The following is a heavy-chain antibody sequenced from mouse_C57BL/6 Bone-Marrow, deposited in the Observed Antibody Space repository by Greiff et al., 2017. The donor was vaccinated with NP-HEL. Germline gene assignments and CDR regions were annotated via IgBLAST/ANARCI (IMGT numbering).Heavy chain of an antibody. CDR1: GYAFSSYW. D-gene: IGHD2-5*01. Sequence: QVQLKQSGAELVKPGASVKISCKASGYAFSSYWMNWVKQRPGKGLEWIGQIYPGDGDTNYNGKFKGKATLTADKSSSTAYMQLSSLTSEDSAVYFCARSGVYYSNYEFAYWGQGTLVTVSA. CDR2: IYPGDGDT. CDR3: ARSGVYYSNYEFAY. V-gene: IGHV1-80*01. J-gene: IGHJ3*01.